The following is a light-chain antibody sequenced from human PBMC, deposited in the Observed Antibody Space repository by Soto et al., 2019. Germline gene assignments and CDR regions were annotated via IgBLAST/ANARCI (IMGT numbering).Light chain of an antibody. CDR2: TAS. J-gene: IGKJ2*02. CDR1: QSVSIW. V-gene: IGKV1-5*03. Sequence: DIQMTQSPSTLSASVGDRVTITCRATQSVSIWLAWYQQRPGKAPKLLIYTASNLESGVPSRFSGSGSGTEFTLTISSLQPDDFATYYCQQYNSYPWTFGQGTNLEI. CDR3: QQYNSYPWT.